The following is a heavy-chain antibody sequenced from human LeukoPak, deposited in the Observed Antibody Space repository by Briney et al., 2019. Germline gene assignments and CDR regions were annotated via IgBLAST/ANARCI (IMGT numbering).Heavy chain of an antibody. CDR2: ISSSSSTI. D-gene: IGHD6-19*01. V-gene: IGHV3-48*02. Sequence: GGSLRLSCAASGFTFSSGSMSWVRQAPGKGLEWVSYISSSSSTIYYADSVKGRFTISRDNAKNSLYLQMNSLRDEDTAVYYCASPIAVAGGGGFDCCGRGTLVTVSS. CDR3: ASPIAVAGGGGFDC. J-gene: IGHJ4*02. CDR1: GFTFSSGS.